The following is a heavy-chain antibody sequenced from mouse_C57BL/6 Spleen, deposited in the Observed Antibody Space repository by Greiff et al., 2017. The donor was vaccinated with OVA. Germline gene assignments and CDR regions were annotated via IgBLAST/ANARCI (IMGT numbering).Heavy chain of an antibody. J-gene: IGHJ4*01. Sequence: EVMLVESGGGLVQPGGSMKLSCAASGFTFSDAWMDWVRQSPEKGLEWVAEIRNKANNHATYYAESVKGRFTISRDDSKSSVYLQMNSLRAEDTGIYYCTYGRLHYAMDYWGQGTSVTVSS. CDR1: GFTFSDAW. V-gene: IGHV6-6*01. CDR2: IRNKANNHAT. D-gene: IGHD1-1*01. CDR3: TYGRLHYAMDY.